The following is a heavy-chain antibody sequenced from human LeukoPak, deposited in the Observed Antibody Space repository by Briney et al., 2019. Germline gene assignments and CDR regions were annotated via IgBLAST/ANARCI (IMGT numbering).Heavy chain of an antibody. CDR3: AHRPPEENSFDP. V-gene: IGHV2-5*01. CDR2: TYRSHGK. CDR1: GFSLSTTVA. D-gene: IGHD1-14*01. Sequence: SLPTPEKPTQTLTLTRTFSGFSLSTTVAVGWIRQAPENVLAFLAHTYRSHGKRYSPSLKTRLTNTKSTFKDQVILTMTDMDPVDTATYYCAHRPPEENSFDPWGQGTMVIVS. J-gene: IGHJ5*02.